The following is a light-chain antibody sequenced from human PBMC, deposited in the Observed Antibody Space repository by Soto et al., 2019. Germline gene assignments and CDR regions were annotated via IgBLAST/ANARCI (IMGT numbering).Light chain of an antibody. J-gene: IGLJ1*01. CDR2: DVS. CDR1: SSDVGGYKY. Sequence: QSALTQPASVSGSPGQSITISCTGTSSDVGGYKYVSWYQHHPGKGPKLMLYDVSNRPSGVSNRFSGSKSGNTASLTISGLQAEDEDDYYCSSYTSSTTYVFGTGTKLTVL. V-gene: IGLV2-14*01. CDR3: SSYTSSTTYV.